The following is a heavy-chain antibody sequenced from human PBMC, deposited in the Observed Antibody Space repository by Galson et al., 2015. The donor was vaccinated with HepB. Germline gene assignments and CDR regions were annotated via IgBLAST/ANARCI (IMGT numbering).Heavy chain of an antibody. CDR1: GFTFSTHS. Sequence: SLRLSCAASGFTFSTHSMHWVRQAPGKGLEWVASIKQDGSEKYYVDSVKGRFTISRDNAKNSLYLQMNSLRAEDTAVYYCASAHCSSSNCAPPGAFDIWGQGTMVTVSS. V-gene: IGHV3-7*01. D-gene: IGHD2-2*01. CDR2: IKQDGSEK. CDR3: ASAHCSSSNCAPPGAFDI. J-gene: IGHJ3*02.